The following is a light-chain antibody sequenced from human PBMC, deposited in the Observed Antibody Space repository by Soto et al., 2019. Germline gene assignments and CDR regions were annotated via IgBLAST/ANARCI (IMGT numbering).Light chain of an antibody. J-gene: IGKJ2*02. CDR2: SAS. CDR1: QSVSSNY. Sequence: EIVLTQSPGTLSLSPGERATLSCRAGQSVSSNYLAWYQQKPGQAPRLLIHSASNRATGIPDRFSGSGSGTDFTLTISRLEPEDSEVYYCQQFGSPWTFGQGTKLEIK. V-gene: IGKV3-20*01. CDR3: QQFGSPWT.